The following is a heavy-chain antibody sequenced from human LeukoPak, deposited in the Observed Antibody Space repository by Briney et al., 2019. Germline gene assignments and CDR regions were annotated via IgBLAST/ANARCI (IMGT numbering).Heavy chain of an antibody. CDR2: IIPIFGTA. Sequence: ASVKVSCKASGGTFSSYAISWVRQAPGQGLEWMGGIIPIFGTANYAQKFQGRVTITTDESTSTAYMELSSLRSEDTAVYYCARWCGRYYYYYYMDVWGKGTTVTVSS. CDR1: GGTFSSYA. V-gene: IGHV1-69*05. J-gene: IGHJ6*03. D-gene: IGHD2-8*01. CDR3: ARWCGRYYYYYYMDV.